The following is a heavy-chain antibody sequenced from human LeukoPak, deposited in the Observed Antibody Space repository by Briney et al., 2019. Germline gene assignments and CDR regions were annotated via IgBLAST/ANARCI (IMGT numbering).Heavy chain of an antibody. J-gene: IGHJ4*02. CDR3: ATDLG. D-gene: IGHD4-17*01. CDR2: VDHSGSGT. V-gene: IGHV3-74*01. Sequence: GGSLRLSCAASEFTFGRSWMHWVRQAPGKGLVWVSRVDHSGSGTAYADSVRGRFTITRDNAKNMVYLQMDSLRADDTAVYYCATDLGWGQGTLVTVSS. CDR1: EFTFGRSW.